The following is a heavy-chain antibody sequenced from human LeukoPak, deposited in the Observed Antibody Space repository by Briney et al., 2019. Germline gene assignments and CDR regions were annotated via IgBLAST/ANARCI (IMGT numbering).Heavy chain of an antibody. CDR2: ISAYNGNT. V-gene: IGHV1-18*01. D-gene: IGHD5-24*01. CDR3: ARGWRRFMSDGYNEYFQH. Sequence: ASVKVSCKASGYTFTSYGISWVRQAPGQGLEWMGWISAYNGNTNYAQKLQGRVTMTTDTSTSTAYMELRSLRSDDTAVYYCARGWRRFMSDGYNEYFQHWGQGTLVTVSS. J-gene: IGHJ1*01. CDR1: GYTFTSYG.